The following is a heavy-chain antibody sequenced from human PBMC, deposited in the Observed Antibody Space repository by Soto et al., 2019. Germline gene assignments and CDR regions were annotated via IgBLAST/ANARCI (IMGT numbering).Heavy chain of an antibody. CDR2: ISGSGGST. J-gene: IGHJ4*02. Sequence: EVQLLESGGGLVQPGGSLRLSCAASGFTFSSYAMSWVRQAPGKGLEWVSAISGSGGSTYYADSVKGRFTISRDNSKNTLDLEMNSLRAEDTAVYYCAKTSQGSSSDFDYWGQGTLVTVSS. V-gene: IGHV3-23*01. CDR1: GFTFSSYA. CDR3: AKTSQGSSSDFDY. D-gene: IGHD6-6*01.